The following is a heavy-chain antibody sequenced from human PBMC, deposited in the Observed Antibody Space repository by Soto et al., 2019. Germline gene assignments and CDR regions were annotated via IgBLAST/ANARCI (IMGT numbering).Heavy chain of an antibody. D-gene: IGHD6-13*01. CDR2: IYSNDDK. J-gene: IGHJ5*02. V-gene: IGHV2-5*01. CDR1: GFSLSTSEIH. Sequence: SGPTLVNPTQTLTLTCTFSGFSLSTSEIHVGWIRQPPGKALEWLALIYSNDDKRYSPSLKNRLTITKDTAKNQVVLTMTNMDPVDTATYYCAQRPKEAAAAWFDPWGQGTLVTSPQ. CDR3: AQRPKEAAAAWFDP.